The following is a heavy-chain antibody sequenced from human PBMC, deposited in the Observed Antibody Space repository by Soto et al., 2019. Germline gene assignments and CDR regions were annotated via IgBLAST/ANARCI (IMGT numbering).Heavy chain of an antibody. J-gene: IGHJ5*02. CDR3: ARERPDGARLGP. CDR1: GGSFCSGDYY. D-gene: IGHD3-10*01. CDR2: IYHSGST. V-gene: IGHV4-30-4*01. Sequence: QVQPQESGPGLVKPSQTLSLTCTVSGGSFCSGDYYWSWIRQPPGKALEWIGYIYHSGSTYSSPSLPSRATISEDTSKNQCSLKLSSVTAADTAVYYFARERPDGARLGPWGPGTLVTVSS.